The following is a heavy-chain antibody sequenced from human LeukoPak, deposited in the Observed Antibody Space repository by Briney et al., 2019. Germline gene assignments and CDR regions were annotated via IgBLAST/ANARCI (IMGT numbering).Heavy chain of an antibody. CDR2: IYYSGST. D-gene: IGHD1-26*01. CDR1: GGSIRSYY. J-gene: IGHJ3*02. V-gene: IGHV4-59*01. CDR3: AREGARWEPSFSAFDI. Sequence: SETLSLTCTVSGGSIRSYYWSWIRQPPGKGLEWIAYIYYSGSTSYNPSLKSRVTISVDTSKNQFSLKLSSVTAADTAVYYCAREGARWEPSFSAFDIWGQGTMVTVSS.